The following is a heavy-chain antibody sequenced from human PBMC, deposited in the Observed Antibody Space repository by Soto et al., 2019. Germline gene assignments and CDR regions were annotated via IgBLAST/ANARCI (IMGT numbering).Heavy chain of an antibody. V-gene: IGHV4-34*01. D-gene: IGHD3-10*01. CDR1: GGSFSGYQ. CDR2: NNDSGNI. Sequence: QVQLQQWGAGLLKPSETLSLTCAVYGGSFSGYQWSWIRQTPGKGLEWIGENNDSGNINYNPSLRIRVTIFLYTPKKQIPLKLSSVTAADTAAYYFAKALILWFGELSRRGGYYYYMDVWGKGTTVIVS. J-gene: IGHJ6*03. CDR3: AKALILWFGELSRRGGYYYYMDV.